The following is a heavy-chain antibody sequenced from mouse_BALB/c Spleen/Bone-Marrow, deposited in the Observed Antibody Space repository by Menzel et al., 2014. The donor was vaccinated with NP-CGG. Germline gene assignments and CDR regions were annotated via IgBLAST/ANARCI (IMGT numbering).Heavy chain of an antibody. CDR1: GFSLTSYG. CDR2: IWGDGST. Sequence: VQPQESGPGLVAPSQSLSITCAVSGFSLTSYGVSWVRQPPGKGLEWLGVIWGDGSTNYHSALISRLSISKDNSKSQVFLKLNSLQTDDTATYQCAKGEYGKRYYVMDYWGQGTSVTVSS. V-gene: IGHV2-3*01. D-gene: IGHD2-10*02. CDR3: AKGEYGKRYYVMDY. J-gene: IGHJ4*01.